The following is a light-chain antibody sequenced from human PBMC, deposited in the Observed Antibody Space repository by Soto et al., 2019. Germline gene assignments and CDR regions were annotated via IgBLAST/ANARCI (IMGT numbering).Light chain of an antibody. Sequence: QSVLTQPASVSGSPGQSITISCTGTSSDVGYYNYVSWYQQHPGKVPKLMIYDVTNRPSGVSNRFSGSKSSNTASLTISGLQAEDEADYYCSSYTSSSTYVVFGGGTKVTVL. J-gene: IGLJ2*01. CDR3: SSYTSSSTYVV. CDR1: SSDVGYYNY. V-gene: IGLV2-14*01. CDR2: DVT.